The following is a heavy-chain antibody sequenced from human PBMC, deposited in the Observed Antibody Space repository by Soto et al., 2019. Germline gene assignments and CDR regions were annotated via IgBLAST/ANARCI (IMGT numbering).Heavy chain of an antibody. CDR2: ISGSGGST. V-gene: IGHV3-64*04. J-gene: IGHJ6*02. CDR3: SYGMDV. CDR1: GFTFSSYA. Sequence: GGSLRLSSSASGFTFSSYAMHWVRQAPGKGLEYVSAISGSGGSTYYADPVKGRSTISRDNSKNTLYLQMNSLRAEDTAVYYCSYGMDVWGQGTTVTVSS.